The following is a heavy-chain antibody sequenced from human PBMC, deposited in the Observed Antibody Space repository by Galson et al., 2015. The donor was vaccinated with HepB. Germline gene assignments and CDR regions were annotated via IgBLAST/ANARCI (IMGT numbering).Heavy chain of an antibody. J-gene: IGHJ4*02. CDR1: GGSISSSSDY. D-gene: IGHD1-26*01. CDR2: IYYSGST. V-gene: IGHV4-39*01. CDR3: ARSGSSGAYRFQY. Sequence: ETLSLTCIVSGGSISSSSDYWGWIRQPPGKGLEWIGNIYYSGSTYYNPSLKSRVTISVDTSKNQFSLKVNSVTAADTAVYYCARSGSSGAYRFQYWGQGTLVTVSS.